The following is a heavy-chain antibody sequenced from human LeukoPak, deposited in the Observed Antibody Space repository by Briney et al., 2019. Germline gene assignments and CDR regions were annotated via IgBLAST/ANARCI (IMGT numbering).Heavy chain of an antibody. J-gene: IGHJ4*02. CDR3: ARPPKGYSYGPYYFDY. CDR2: ISAYNGNT. CDR1: GYTFTSYG. D-gene: IGHD5-18*01. V-gene: IGHV1-18*01. Sequence: ASVKVSCKASGYTFTSYGISWVRQAPGQGLEWMGWISAYNGNTNYAQKLQGRVTMTTDTSTSTAYMELRSLRSDDTAVYYCARPPKGYSYGPYYFDYWGQGTLVTVSS.